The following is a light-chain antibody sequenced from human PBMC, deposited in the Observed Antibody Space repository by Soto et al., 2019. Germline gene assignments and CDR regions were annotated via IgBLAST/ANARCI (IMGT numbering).Light chain of an antibody. Sequence: EIGLTQSPGTLSLSPGERATLSCRASQSVSSSYLAWYQQKPGEAPRLLIYGASSRATGIPDRFSGSGSGTDFTLNISRLEPEDFAVYYCQQYGSSPPFTFRPGTKVDIK. CDR2: GAS. J-gene: IGKJ3*01. CDR1: QSVSSSY. CDR3: QQYGSSPPFT. V-gene: IGKV3-20*01.